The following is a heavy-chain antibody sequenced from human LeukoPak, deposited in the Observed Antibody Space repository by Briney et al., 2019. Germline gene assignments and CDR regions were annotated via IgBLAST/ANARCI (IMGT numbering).Heavy chain of an antibody. D-gene: IGHD1-1*01. V-gene: IGHV4-39*01. Sequence: PSVTLSLTCTVSGGSISSSNYYWAWIRQPPGKGLQWIASIYYTGSTYYNPSLESRVSISVDTSKNQFSLRLSSVTAADTAVYFCARRQFNYRSDYWGRGTLVAV. CDR1: GGSISSSNYY. CDR2: IYYTGST. CDR3: ARRQFNYRSDY. J-gene: IGHJ4*02.